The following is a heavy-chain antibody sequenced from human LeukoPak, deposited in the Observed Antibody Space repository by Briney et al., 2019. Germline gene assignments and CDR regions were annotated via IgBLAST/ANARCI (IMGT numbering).Heavy chain of an antibody. CDR1: GFTVSSNY. Sequence: GGSLRLSCAASGFTVSSNYMSWVRQAPGKGLEWVSVIYSGGSTYYADSVKGRFTISRDNSKNTLYLQMNSLRAEDTAVYYCARVVAAAGVIYYYYYMDVWGKGTTVTISS. CDR3: ARVVAAAGVIYYYYYMDV. J-gene: IGHJ6*03. CDR2: IYSGGST. D-gene: IGHD6-13*01. V-gene: IGHV3-66*01.